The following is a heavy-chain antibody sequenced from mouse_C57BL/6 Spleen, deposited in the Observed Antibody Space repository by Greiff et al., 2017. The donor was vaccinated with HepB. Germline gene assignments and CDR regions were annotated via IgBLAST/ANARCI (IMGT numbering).Heavy chain of an antibody. V-gene: IGHV1-81*01. Sequence: VKLQQSGAELARPGASVKLSCKASGYTFTSYGISWVKQRTGQGLEWIGEIYPRSGNTYYNEKFKGKATLTADKSSSTAYMEIRSLTSEDSAVYFCAREVGSSGAMDYWGQGTSVTVSS. J-gene: IGHJ4*01. D-gene: IGHD1-1*01. CDR1: GYTFTSYG. CDR3: AREVGSSGAMDY. CDR2: IYPRSGNT.